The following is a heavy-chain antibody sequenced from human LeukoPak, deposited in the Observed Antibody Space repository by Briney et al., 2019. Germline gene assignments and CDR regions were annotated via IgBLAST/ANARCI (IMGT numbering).Heavy chain of an antibody. CDR3: ARDLKRSSSSWMAPFDP. CDR2: IYTSGSS. Sequence: SETLSLTCTVSGGSISSYYWGWVRQPAGKGLEWIGRIYTSGSSNYNPSLKSRVTMSGDTSKNQFSLKLSSVTAADTAVYYRARDLKRSSSSWMAPFDPWGQGTLVTVSS. D-gene: IGHD6-13*01. J-gene: IGHJ5*02. V-gene: IGHV4-4*07. CDR1: GGSISSYY.